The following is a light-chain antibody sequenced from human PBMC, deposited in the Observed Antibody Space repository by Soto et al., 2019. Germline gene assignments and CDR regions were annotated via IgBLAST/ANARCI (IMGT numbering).Light chain of an antibody. Sequence: EIGLTQSPGTLSLSPGERATLSCRASQSVSSSYLAWYQQKPGQAPRLLIYGATSRATGIPDRFSGSGSGTDCTLTISRLELEDFAVYYCEQYGSSPRTFGQGTKVEIK. V-gene: IGKV3-20*01. CDR3: EQYGSSPRT. CDR2: GAT. J-gene: IGKJ1*01. CDR1: QSVSSSY.